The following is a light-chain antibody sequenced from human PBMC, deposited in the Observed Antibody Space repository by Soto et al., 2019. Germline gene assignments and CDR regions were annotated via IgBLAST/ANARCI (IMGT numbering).Light chain of an antibody. Sequence: EIVLTQSPGTLSLSPGERATLSCRASQSVSSSYLAWYQQKPGQAPRLLIYGASSRATGIPDRFSVSGYGTDFTLTISRLEPEDFAVYYCQQYGSSPQTFGQGTKVEIK. CDR3: QQYGSSPQT. V-gene: IGKV3-20*01. CDR2: GAS. CDR1: QSVSSSY. J-gene: IGKJ1*01.